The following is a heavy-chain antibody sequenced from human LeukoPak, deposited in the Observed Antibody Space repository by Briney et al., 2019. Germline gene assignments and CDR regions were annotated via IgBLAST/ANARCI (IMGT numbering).Heavy chain of an antibody. CDR1: GYTFTGYY. V-gene: IGHV1-2*02. J-gene: IGHJ5*02. CDR2: INPNSGGT. D-gene: IGHD3-9*01. CDR3: AREGVPYDILMRSWFDP. Sequence: ASVKVSCKASGYTFTGYYMHWVRQAPGQGLEWLGWINPNSGGTNYAQKFQGRVTMTRDTSISTAYMELSRLRSDDTAVYYCAREGVPYDILMRSWFDPWGQGTLVTVSS.